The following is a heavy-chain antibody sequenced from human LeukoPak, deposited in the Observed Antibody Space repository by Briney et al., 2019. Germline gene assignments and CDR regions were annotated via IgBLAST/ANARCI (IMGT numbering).Heavy chain of an antibody. D-gene: IGHD3-3*01. CDR3: ARDYDFWSGYGYGMDV. Sequence: ASVKVSCKASGYTFTSYGISWVRQAPGQGLEWMGWLSAYNGNTNYAQKLQGRVTMTTDTSTSTAYMELRSLRSDDTAVYYCARDYDFWSGYGYGMDVWGRGTTVTVSS. CDR2: LSAYNGNT. CDR1: GYTFTSYG. V-gene: IGHV1-18*01. J-gene: IGHJ6*02.